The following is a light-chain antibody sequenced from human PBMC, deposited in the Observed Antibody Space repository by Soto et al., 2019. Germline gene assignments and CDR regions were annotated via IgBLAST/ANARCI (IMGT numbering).Light chain of an antibody. CDR1: QSVSSD. Sequence: EIVMTQSPATLSVSPGEGVTLSCRASQSVSSDLAWYQQKPGQSPRLLMYGASTRATDIPARFSGGGSGTEFTLTISSLQSEAVAIYYCQQDHDWPPITFGPGTKVDIK. J-gene: IGKJ3*01. CDR3: QQDHDWPPIT. V-gene: IGKV3-15*01. CDR2: GAS.